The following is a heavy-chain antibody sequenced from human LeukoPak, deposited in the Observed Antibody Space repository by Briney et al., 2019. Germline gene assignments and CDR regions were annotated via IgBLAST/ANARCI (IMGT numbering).Heavy chain of an antibody. CDR3: ARENSSSSGDY. J-gene: IGHJ4*02. D-gene: IGHD6-6*01. CDR2: IGGSDGTI. Sequence: PGGSLRLSCIASGFTFSDYYMSWIRQAPGKGLEWVSYIGGSDGTIYYADSVKGRFTISTDNAKNSLYLQMNSLSVEDTATYYCARENSSSSGDYWGQGTLVTVSS. V-gene: IGHV3-11*04. CDR1: GFTFSDYY.